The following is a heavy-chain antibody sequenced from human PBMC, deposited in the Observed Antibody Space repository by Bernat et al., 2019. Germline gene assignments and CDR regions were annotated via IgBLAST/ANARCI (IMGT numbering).Heavy chain of an antibody. Sequence: QVQLVESGGGVVQPGRSLRLSCAASGFNFSTYSMHWVRQAPGKGLEWMTLISYDGSNKYYADSVQGRFTISRDNSKNTLYLQMNSLRADDTAVYYCARDLLDLGHCGSGGCYGAFDIWGQGTMVTVSS. J-gene: IGHJ3*02. D-gene: IGHD2-15*01. CDR2: ISYDGSNK. V-gene: IGHV3-30-3*01. CDR1: GFNFSTYS. CDR3: ARDLLDLGHCGSGGCYGAFDI.